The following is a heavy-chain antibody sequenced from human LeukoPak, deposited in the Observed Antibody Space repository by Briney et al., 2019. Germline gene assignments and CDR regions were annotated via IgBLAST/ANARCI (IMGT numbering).Heavy chain of an antibody. J-gene: IGHJ3*02. Sequence: SGPALVKPTQTLTLTCTFSGISLSTSGMRVSWIRQPPGKALEWLARIDWDDDKFYSTSLKTRLTISKDTSENQVVLTMTNMDPVDTATYYCTRIGFFYDSSGYSGAFDIWGQGTMVIVSS. CDR3: TRIGFFYDSSGYSGAFDI. CDR2: IDWDDDK. D-gene: IGHD3-22*01. CDR1: GISLSTSGMR. V-gene: IGHV2-70*04.